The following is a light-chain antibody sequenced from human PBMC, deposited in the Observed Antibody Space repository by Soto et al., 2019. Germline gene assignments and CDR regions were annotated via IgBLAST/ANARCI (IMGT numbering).Light chain of an antibody. CDR2: DAS. Sequence: DIQMTQSPSTLSASVGDRVTITCRASQSSSSWLAWYQQKPGKAPKLLIYDASSLESGVPSRFSGSGSGTEFTLTISSLQHDDFATYYCQQYNSYSLTFGGGTKVEIK. CDR3: QQYNSYSLT. V-gene: IGKV1-5*01. CDR1: QSSSSW. J-gene: IGKJ4*01.